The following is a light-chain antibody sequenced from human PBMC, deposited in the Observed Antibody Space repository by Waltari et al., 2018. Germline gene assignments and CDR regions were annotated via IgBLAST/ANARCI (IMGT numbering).Light chain of an antibody. V-gene: IGLV1-47*01. CDR3: AAWDDSLSGPV. Sequence: QSVLTQPPSASGTPGQRVTISCSGSSSNIGSNFVYWYQQLPGTAPKLLIYRNNQRPSGVPDRCSGSKSCTSASLAISGLRSEDEADYYCAAWDDSLSGPVFGGGTKLTVL. CDR2: RNN. J-gene: IGLJ2*01. CDR1: SSNIGSNF.